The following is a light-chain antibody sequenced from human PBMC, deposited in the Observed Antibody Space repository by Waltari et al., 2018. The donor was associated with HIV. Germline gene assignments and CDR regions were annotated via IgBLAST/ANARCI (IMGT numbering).Light chain of an antibody. V-gene: IGLV3-19*01. CDR3: DSRDSTGNHAI. CDR1: TLRNSH. CDR2: GNN. Sequence: SFELAQDPAASVAVGQTVRITCQGDTLRNSHAAWSQQKPGRAPVIVSYGNNNRATGIPDRFSASRSGNTASLTITGAQAEDEADYYCDSRDSTGNHAIFGGGTKVTVL. J-gene: IGLJ2*01.